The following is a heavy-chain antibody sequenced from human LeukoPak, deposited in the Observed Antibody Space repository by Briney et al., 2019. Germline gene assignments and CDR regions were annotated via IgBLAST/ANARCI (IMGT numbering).Heavy chain of an antibody. CDR1: GYSFTSYG. V-gene: IGHV1-18*01. CDR3: ARTMRFYYYMDV. J-gene: IGHJ6*03. Sequence: EASVKVSCKSSGYSFTSYGVSWVRQAPGQGLEWMGWISAYNDNTNYAQKLQDRVTMTTDTSTSTAYMELRSLRSDDTAVYYCARTMRFYYYMDVWGKGTTVTVSS. CDR2: ISAYNDNT. D-gene: IGHD3-22*01.